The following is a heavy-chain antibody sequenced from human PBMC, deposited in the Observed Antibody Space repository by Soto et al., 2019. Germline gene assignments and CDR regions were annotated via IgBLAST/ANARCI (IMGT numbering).Heavy chain of an antibody. CDR3: AKRIGYCSSTSCYNRVPEPYYFDY. CDR1: GFTFSSYA. CDR2: ISGSGGST. J-gene: IGHJ4*02. Sequence: GGSLRLSCAASGFTFSSYAMSWVRQAPGKGLEWVSAISGSGGSTYYADSVKGRFTISKDNSKNTVDYQMNSLRAEDKAVYYGAKRIGYCSSTSCYNRVPEPYYFDYWGQGTLVTVSS. D-gene: IGHD2-2*02. V-gene: IGHV3-23*01.